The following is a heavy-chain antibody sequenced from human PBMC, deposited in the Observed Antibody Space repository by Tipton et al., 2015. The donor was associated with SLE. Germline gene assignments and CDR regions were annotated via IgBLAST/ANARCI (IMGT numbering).Heavy chain of an antibody. D-gene: IGHD5-18*01. CDR1: VYSISSSHW. V-gene: IGHV4-28*02. J-gene: IGHJ2*01. CDR3: ARTAGRSVKLWYFVL. CDR2: IYYGGTI. Sequence: TLSLTCNVSVYSISSSHWWGWIRQPPGKGLEWIGHIYYGGTIYYNPSLKSRVTMSIDTSKNQFSLKLSSVTDVDTAVYSCARTAGRSVKLWYFVLWRRGTLVTVSS.